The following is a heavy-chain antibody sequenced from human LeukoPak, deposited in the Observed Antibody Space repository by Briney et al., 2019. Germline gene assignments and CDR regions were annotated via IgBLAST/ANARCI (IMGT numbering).Heavy chain of an antibody. V-gene: IGHV3-7*03. CDR1: GFYPENYW. CDR2: IRQDGAEK. J-gene: IGHJ3*02. Sequence: GSLRLSCAASGFYPENYWMSWVRPTPGKGLEWVASIRQDGAEKNYLDSVKGRFTISRDNAKNSLYLQMNSLRDEDTAVYFCARGPFRGSGSYDAFDIWGQGTMVTVSS. D-gene: IGHD3-10*01. CDR3: ARGPFRGSGSYDAFDI.